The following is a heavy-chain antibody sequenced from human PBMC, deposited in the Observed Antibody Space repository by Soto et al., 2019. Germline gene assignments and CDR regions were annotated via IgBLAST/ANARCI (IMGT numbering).Heavy chain of an antibody. Sequence: GASVKVSCKTAGCTFGSYAISWVRQAPGQGLEWMGGIIPFFGSPNYAQKFQGRVTITADESTSTAYMELTSLRSEDAAVYYCARYCSSTTCRKHPSYGLDAWGQGTTVTVSS. CDR1: GCTFGSYA. V-gene: IGHV1-69*13. CDR2: IIPFFGSP. CDR3: ARYCSSTTCRKHPSYGLDA. J-gene: IGHJ6*01. D-gene: IGHD2-2*01.